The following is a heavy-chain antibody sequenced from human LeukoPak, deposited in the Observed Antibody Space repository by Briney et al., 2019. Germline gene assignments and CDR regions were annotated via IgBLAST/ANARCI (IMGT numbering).Heavy chain of an antibody. D-gene: IGHD2-15*01. V-gene: IGHV4-59*01. CDR2: IHSSGNT. CDR3: ARVGRYCSGGSCYGENWFDP. CDR1: GGSISTYY. Sequence: SETLSLTCTVSGGSISTYYWGWIRQPPGKGLEWIGYIHSSGNTRYNPSLRSRVTMSVETSKNQFSLRLTSVTPADTAVYYCARVGRYCSGGSCYGENWFDPWGQGTLVTVSS. J-gene: IGHJ5*02.